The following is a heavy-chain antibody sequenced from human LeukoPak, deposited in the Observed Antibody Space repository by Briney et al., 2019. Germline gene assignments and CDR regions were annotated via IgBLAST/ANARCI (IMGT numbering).Heavy chain of an antibody. D-gene: IGHD6-13*01. J-gene: IGHJ4*02. CDR3: ASRPSNTWAGPLDF. CDR2: SRADDYST. V-gene: IGHV3-23*01. Sequence: PGGSLRLSCVAPGFAFSDSAMSWVRLTAGKGLEWASLSRADDYSTYFADSVKGRFTISRDNSKNTMYLQMNSLRAEDTAIYYCASRPSNTWAGPLDFWGQGTLVTVSS. CDR1: GFAFSDSA.